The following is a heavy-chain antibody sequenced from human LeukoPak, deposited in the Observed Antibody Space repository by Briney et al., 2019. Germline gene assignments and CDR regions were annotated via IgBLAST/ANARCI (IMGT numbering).Heavy chain of an antibody. J-gene: IGHJ5*02. V-gene: IGHV4-4*08. CDR2: IYNSGSN. CDR3: ATRGS. D-gene: IGHD3-10*01. CDR1: GGSISSDY. Sequence: SETLSLTCTVSGGSISSDYWQWIRQPPGKGLEWIGDIYNSGSNNYNPSLTSQVTISVNTSKNQCSLKLPSTTASDTAVDFCATRGSWGQGTLVTVSS.